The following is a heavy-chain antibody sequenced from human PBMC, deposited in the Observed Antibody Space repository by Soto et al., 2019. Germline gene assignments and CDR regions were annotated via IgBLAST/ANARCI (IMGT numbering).Heavy chain of an antibody. CDR1: GFSFSSYS. Sequence: PGGSLRLSCAACGFSFSSYSMNWVRQAPGKGLEWVSSISSSRSYIYYGDSVKGRFAISIDNAKNSLYLQMNSLRAEDTAVYYCALLPMWFGEFELILTDYWGQGTLVTVSS. V-gene: IGHV3-21*01. CDR3: ALLPMWFGEFELILTDY. D-gene: IGHD3-10*01. CDR2: ISSSRSYI. J-gene: IGHJ4*02.